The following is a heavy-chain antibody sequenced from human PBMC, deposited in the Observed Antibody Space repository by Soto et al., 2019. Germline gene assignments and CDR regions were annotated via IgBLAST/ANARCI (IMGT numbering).Heavy chain of an antibody. CDR2: TKPDGSQN. CDR1: GFTFSSYW. D-gene: IGHD3-3*01. V-gene: IGHV3-7*01. Sequence: EVQLVESGGGLVQPGGSLRLSCAASGFTFSSYWMSWVRQAPGKGLEWVANTKPDGSQNYYVDAVKGRFTISRDNAETSLYLQMNSLRAEDTAVYYCARDPDFTPGAGLDVWGQGTTVTVSS. J-gene: IGHJ6*02. CDR3: ARDPDFTPGAGLDV.